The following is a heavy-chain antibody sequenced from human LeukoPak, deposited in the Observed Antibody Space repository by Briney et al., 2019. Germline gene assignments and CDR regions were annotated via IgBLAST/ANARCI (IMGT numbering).Heavy chain of an antibody. D-gene: IGHD3-10*01. V-gene: IGHV3-23*01. CDR3: ARGLSGTYFALDY. J-gene: IGHJ4*02. CDR2: TCGSGSGT. CDR1: GFTFSSYA. Sequence: GGALRLSCAASGFTFSSYAMNWVRQAPGKGLEWVSGTCGSGSGTYYADSVKGRFTISRDNSKITLSLQMNSLRAEDTAVYYCARGLSGTYFALDYWGQGTRVSVS.